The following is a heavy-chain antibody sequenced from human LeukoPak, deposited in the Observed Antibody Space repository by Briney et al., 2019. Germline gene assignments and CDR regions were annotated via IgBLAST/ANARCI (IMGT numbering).Heavy chain of an antibody. J-gene: IGHJ4*02. Sequence: PGGSLRLSCTASGFTFSDSAMTWVRQAPGKGLEWLSAISTSGGDAIYADSVKDRFTISRGNSKNTLYLQMDGLRAEDTAIYYCAKGGSNAPLDIWGQGTLVTVSS. V-gene: IGHV3-23*01. D-gene: IGHD3-16*01. CDR1: GFTFSDSA. CDR3: AKGGSNAPLDI. CDR2: ISTSGGDA.